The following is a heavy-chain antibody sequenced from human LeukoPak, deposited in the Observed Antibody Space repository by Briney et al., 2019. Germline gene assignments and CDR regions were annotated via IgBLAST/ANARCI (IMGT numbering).Heavy chain of an antibody. CDR1: GFTFSSYA. CDR3: AREAFRGYGDYVKGTEYFQH. CDR2: ISYDGSNK. Sequence: PGGSLRLSCAASGFTFSSYAMHWVRQAPGKGLEWVAVISYDGSNKYYADSVKGRFTISRDNAKNSLYLQMNSLRDEDTAVYYCAREAFRGYGDYVKGTEYFQHWGQGTLVTVSS. J-gene: IGHJ1*01. D-gene: IGHD4-17*01. V-gene: IGHV3-30-3*01.